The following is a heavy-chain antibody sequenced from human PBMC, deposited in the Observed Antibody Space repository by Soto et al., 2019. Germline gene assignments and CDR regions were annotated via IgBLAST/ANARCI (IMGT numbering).Heavy chain of an antibody. J-gene: IGHJ5*02. CDR3: ARSGYSGYDKNWFDP. D-gene: IGHD5-12*01. Sequence: ASVKVSCKASGGTFSSYAISWVRQAPGQGLEWMGWISAYNGNTNYAQKLQGRVTMTTDTSTSTAYMELRSLRSDDTAVYYCARSGYSGYDKNWFDPWGQGTLVTVSS. V-gene: IGHV1-18*01. CDR2: ISAYNGNT. CDR1: GGTFSSYA.